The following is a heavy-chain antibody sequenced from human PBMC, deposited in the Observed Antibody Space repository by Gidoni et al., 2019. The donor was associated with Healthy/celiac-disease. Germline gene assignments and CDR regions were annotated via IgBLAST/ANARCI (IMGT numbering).Heavy chain of an antibody. J-gene: IGHJ6*02. V-gene: IGHV3-48*02. CDR1: GFTFSSYS. CDR2: ISSSSSTI. CDR3: ARDAYSSSWSRGPAGYGMDV. D-gene: IGHD6-13*01. Sequence: EVQLVESGGGLVQPGGSLRLSCAASGFTFSSYSMNWVRQAPGKGLEWVSYISSSSSTIYYADSVKGRFTISRDNAKNSLYLQMNSLRDEDTAVYYCARDAYSSSWSRGPAGYGMDVWGQGTTVTVSS.